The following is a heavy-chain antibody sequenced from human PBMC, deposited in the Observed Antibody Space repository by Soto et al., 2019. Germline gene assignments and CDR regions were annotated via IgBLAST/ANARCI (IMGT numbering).Heavy chain of an antibody. CDR3: ARAGKKITMIPFDY. V-gene: IGHV4-39*01. D-gene: IGHD3-22*01. CDR1: GGSISSSSYY. CDR2: IYYSGST. J-gene: IGHJ4*02. Sequence: SETLSLTCTVSGGSISSSSYYWGWIRQPPGKGLEWIGSIYYSGSTYYDPSLKSRVTISVDTSKNQFSLKLSSVTAADTAVYYCARAGKKITMIPFDYWGQGTLVTVSS.